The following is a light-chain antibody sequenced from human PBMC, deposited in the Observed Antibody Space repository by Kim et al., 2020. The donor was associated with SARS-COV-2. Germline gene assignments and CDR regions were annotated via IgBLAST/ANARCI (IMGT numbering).Light chain of an antibody. Sequence: SPSPLSASVGDRVTITCRASQSISSWLAWYQQKPGKAPKLLIYKASSLESGVPSRFSGSGSGTEFTLTISSLQPDDFATYYCQHYSFGQGTKLEI. CDR1: QSISSW. J-gene: IGKJ2*03. CDR2: KAS. CDR3: QHYS. V-gene: IGKV1-5*03.